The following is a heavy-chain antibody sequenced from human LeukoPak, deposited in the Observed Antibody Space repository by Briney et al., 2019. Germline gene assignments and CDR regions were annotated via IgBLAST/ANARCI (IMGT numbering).Heavy chain of an antibody. J-gene: IGHJ4*02. CDR2: IHPEGNEK. V-gene: IGHV3-7*04. Sequence: GGSLRLSCAVSRFSFTNFWMSWVRQAPGRGLEWVANIHPEGNEKYHVESVKGRFTISRDNTKNLLFLQMNGLRVEDTVVYYCARGDAFSGDHWGQGTLVTVSS. CDR1: RFSFTNFW. CDR3: ARGDAFSGDH.